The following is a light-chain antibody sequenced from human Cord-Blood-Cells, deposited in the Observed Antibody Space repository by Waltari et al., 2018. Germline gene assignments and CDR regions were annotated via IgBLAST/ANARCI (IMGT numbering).Light chain of an antibody. J-gene: IGKJ2*01. CDR2: AAS. CDR3: QQSYSTPYT. V-gene: IGKV1-39*01. CDR1: QSIRSY. Sequence: DIQLTQSPSYLSASVGDRVTITCRASQSIRSYLNWYQQKPGKAPKLLIYAASSLQSGVPSRFSGSGSGTDFTLTISILQPEDFATYYCQQSYSTPYTFGQGTKLEIK.